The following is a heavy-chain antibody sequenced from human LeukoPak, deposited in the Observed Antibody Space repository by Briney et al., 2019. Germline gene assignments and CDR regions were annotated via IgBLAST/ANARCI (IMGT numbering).Heavy chain of an antibody. Sequence: SETLSLTCTVSGGSISSYYWSWIRQPPGKGLEWIGYIYTSGSINYNPSLKSRVTISVDTSKNRFSLKLSSVTAADTAVYYCARLGQGSGSELYYFDYWGQGTLVTVSS. CDR2: IYTSGSI. CDR3: ARLGQGSGSELYYFDY. J-gene: IGHJ4*02. V-gene: IGHV4-4*09. CDR1: GGSISSYY. D-gene: IGHD6-19*01.